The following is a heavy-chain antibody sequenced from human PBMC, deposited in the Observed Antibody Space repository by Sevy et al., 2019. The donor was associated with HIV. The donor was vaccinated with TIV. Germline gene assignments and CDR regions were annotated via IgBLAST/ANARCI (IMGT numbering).Heavy chain of an antibody. D-gene: IGHD3-22*01. CDR3: ATTKDYYETSGSPFDY. V-gene: IGHV1-24*01. J-gene: IGHJ4*02. CDR1: GKSLTAFS. Sequence: ASVKVSCKVSGKSLTAFSMHWVRQAPGKGLEWMGSFDPEDGETIYAQKLQGRLTMTEDTSTDTAYMELGRLRSEDTAVYYCATTKDYYETSGSPFDYWGQGTLVTVSS. CDR2: FDPEDGET.